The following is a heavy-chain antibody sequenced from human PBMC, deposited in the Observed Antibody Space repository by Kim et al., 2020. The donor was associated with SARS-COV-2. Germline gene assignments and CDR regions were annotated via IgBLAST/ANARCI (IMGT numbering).Heavy chain of an antibody. CDR2: ICGGGRSK. V-gene: IGHV3-23*01. CDR1: GFHFTTYT. Sequence: GGSLRLSCVASGFHFTTYTMNWVRQAPGKGLEWVAGICGGGRSKYYADSVKGRFTVSRDNSKNTLYLQMNSLRVEDTAVYYCAKELRVTTETTVGDFVNSGDQGTRVTFSS. J-gene: IGHJ4*02. D-gene: IGHD4-17*01. CDR3: AKELRVTTETTVGDFVNS.